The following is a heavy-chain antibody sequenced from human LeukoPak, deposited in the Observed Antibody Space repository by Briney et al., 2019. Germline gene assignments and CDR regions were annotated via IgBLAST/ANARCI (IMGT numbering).Heavy chain of an antibody. CDR1: GYTFTGHY. J-gene: IGHJ4*02. CDR2: INPNSGAT. D-gene: IGHD6-13*01. V-gene: IGHV1-2*04. Sequence: GASVKVSCKASGYTFTGHYMHWVRQAPGQGLEWMGWINPNSGATKYAEKFQGWVTATRDTSISTAYMEVKRLRSDDMATYYCAREVSSSWFDYWGQGTLVTVSS. CDR3: AREVSSSWFDY.